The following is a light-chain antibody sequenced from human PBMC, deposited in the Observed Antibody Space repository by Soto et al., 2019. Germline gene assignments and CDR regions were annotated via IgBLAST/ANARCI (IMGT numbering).Light chain of an antibody. Sequence: SALTQPASVSGSPGQSITISCTGTSSDVGGYNYVSWYQQHPGKAPTLIIYDVSNRPSGVSNRFSGSKSGNTASLTISGLQAEDEADYYCNSYTSSSTYVFGTGTKLTVL. V-gene: IGLV2-14*03. CDR1: SSDVGGYNY. CDR2: DVS. CDR3: NSYTSSSTYV. J-gene: IGLJ1*01.